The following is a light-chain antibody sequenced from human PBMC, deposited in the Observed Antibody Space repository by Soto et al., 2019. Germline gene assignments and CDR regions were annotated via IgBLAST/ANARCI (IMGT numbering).Light chain of an antibody. V-gene: IGKV1-5*03. Sequence: DIPMTQSPSTLSASVGDRVTITCRASQSISSWLAWYQHKPGKAPKLLIYKASTLESGVPSRFSGSESGTEFTLTMSSLQPDDFATYYCQQYSSYEIFTFGPGTEVDIK. CDR3: QQYSSYEIFT. J-gene: IGKJ3*01. CDR2: KAS. CDR1: QSISSW.